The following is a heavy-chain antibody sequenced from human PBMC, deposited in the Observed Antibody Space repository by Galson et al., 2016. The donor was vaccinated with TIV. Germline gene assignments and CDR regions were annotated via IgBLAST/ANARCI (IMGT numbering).Heavy chain of an antibody. J-gene: IGHJ6*02. CDR1: AVSIRSGGHY. V-gene: IGHV4-31*03. CDR2: IHYSGST. Sequence: TLSLTCTVSAVSIRSGGHYWSWIRQHPGKGLEWIGYIHYSGSTYYNPSLKSRITISLDTSKNQFFLKLSSVTAADTAVYYCTRPGSYVSYGMDVWGQGTSVIVSS. CDR3: TRPGSYVSYGMDV. D-gene: IGHD3-10*01.